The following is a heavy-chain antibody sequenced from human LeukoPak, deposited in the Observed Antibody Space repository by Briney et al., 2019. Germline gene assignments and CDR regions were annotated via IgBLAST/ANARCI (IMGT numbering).Heavy chain of an antibody. CDR3: AREVAPYDSSGYYLRKGAFDI. J-gene: IGHJ3*02. V-gene: IGHV4-59*01. Sequence: PSETLSLTCTVSGGSISSYYWSWIRQPPGKGLEWSGYIYYSGSTNYNPSLKSRVTISVDTSKNQFSLKLSSVTAADTAVYYCAREVAPYDSSGYYLRKGAFDIWGQGTMVTVSS. CDR2: IYYSGST. D-gene: IGHD3-22*01. CDR1: GGSISSYY.